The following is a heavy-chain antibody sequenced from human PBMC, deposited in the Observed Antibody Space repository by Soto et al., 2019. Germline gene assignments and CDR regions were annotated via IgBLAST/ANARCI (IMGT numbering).Heavy chain of an antibody. CDR1: GDTFDRFG. D-gene: IGHD3-22*01. J-gene: IGHJ6*02. CDR2: IIPLFNTP. Sequence: QVELVQSGPEVKMPGSSVKVSCKASGDTFDRFGFSRVRQAPGQGLEWMGGIIPLFNTPDYAQRFQGRITITADKSTTTVYRELSSLRSEDTAIYYCAGAWPRGTMIVADSENYDVDVWGQGTTVSVSS. CDR3: AGAWPRGTMIVADSENYDVDV. V-gene: IGHV1-69*06.